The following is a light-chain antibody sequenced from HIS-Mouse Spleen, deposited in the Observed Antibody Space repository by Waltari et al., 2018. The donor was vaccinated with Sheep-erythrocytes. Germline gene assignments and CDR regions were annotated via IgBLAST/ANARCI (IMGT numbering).Light chain of an antibody. CDR3: CSYAGSSTPWV. CDR1: SSAVGSQNL. CDR2: EGS. J-gene: IGLJ3*02. V-gene: IGLV2-23*01. Sequence: QSALTQPASVSGSPGQSITISCTGTSSAVGSQNLFPWYQQHPGKAPKLMIYEGSKRPSGVSNRFSGSKSGNTASLTISGLQAEDEADYYCCSYAGSSTPWVFGGGTKLTVL.